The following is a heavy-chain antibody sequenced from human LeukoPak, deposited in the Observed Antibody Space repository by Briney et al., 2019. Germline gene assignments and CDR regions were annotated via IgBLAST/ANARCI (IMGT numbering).Heavy chain of an antibody. CDR1: GGSISGSNYY. CDR2: IYHSGST. CDR3: ARAWSLGGWQYYFDY. J-gene: IGHJ4*02. Sequence: SETLSLTCTVSGGSISGSNYYWSWIRQPPGKGLEWIGEIYHSGSTNYNPSLKSRVTISVDKSKNQFSLKLSSLTAADTAVYYCARAWSLGGWQYYFDYWGQGTLVTVSS. V-gene: IGHV4-39*07. D-gene: IGHD6-19*01.